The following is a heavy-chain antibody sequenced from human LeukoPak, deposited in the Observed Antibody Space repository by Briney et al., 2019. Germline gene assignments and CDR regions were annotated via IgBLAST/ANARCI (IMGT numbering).Heavy chain of an antibody. CDR3: ARVRSSGIAAAGAVYYYGMDV. CDR1: GGSISSSNW. V-gene: IGHV4-4*02. D-gene: IGHD6-13*01. Sequence: SETLSLTCAVSGGSISSSNWWSWVRQPPGKGLEWIGEIYHSGSTNYNPSLKSRVTISVDKSKNQFSLKLSSVTAADTAVYYCARVRSSGIAAAGAVYYYGMDVWGQGTTVTVSS. J-gene: IGHJ6*02. CDR2: IYHSGST.